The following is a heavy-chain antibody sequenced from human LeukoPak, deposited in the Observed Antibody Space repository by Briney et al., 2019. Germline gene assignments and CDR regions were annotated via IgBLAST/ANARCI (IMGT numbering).Heavy chain of an antibody. CDR1: GFTFSSYA. Sequence: GGSLRLSCAASGFTFSSYAMHWVRQAPGKGLEWVAVISYDGSNKYYADSVKGRFTISRDNSKNTLYLQMNSLGAEDTAVYYCAVVNSGYVDYWGQGTLVTVSS. V-gene: IGHV3-30*04. CDR3: AVVNSGYVDY. J-gene: IGHJ4*02. CDR2: ISYDGSNK. D-gene: IGHD1-26*01.